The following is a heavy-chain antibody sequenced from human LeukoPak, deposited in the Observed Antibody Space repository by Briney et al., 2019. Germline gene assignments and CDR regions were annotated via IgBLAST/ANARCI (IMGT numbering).Heavy chain of an antibody. V-gene: IGHV1-18*01. CDR2: ISAYNGNT. Sequence: ASVKVSCKASGYTFTSYGISWVRQAPGQGLEWMGWISAYNGNTNYAQKFQGRVTMTRDTSTSTVYMELSSLRSEDTAVYYCAREYYYDSSGYSQYNWFDPWGQGTLVTVSS. J-gene: IGHJ5*02. CDR3: AREYYYDSSGYSQYNWFDP. D-gene: IGHD3-22*01. CDR1: GYTFTSYG.